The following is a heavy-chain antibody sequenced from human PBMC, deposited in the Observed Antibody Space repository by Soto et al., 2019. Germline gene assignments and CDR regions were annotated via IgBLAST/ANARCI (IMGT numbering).Heavy chain of an antibody. V-gene: IGHV4-34*01. J-gene: IGHJ2*01. CDR3: AGGPRYWSFAL. Sequence: GELQQWGSGVLKPSDTLSLTCSVYGGSSRAYHWSWIRQSPGEGLEWIGEFSYSGSLNYNPSLKRRVAVSLDTSTDHFSLTMTSVTAADTGVYFCAGGPRYWSFALWGRGTLVTVSS. D-gene: IGHD1-20*01. CDR2: FSYSGSL. CDR1: GGSSRAYH.